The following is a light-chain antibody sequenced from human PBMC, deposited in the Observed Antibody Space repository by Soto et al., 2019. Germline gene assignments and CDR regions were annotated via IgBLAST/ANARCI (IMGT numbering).Light chain of an antibody. CDR1: QSINNW. CDR2: DAS. J-gene: IGKJ1*01. Sequence: DIQVTQSPSTLSASVGDRVTITCRASQSINNWLAWYQQKPGKAPKLLIYDASSLESGVPSRFSGSGSGTEFTLTISSLQPDDFAPYYCQQYNTYPWTFGQGTKVEIK. CDR3: QQYNTYPWT. V-gene: IGKV1-5*01.